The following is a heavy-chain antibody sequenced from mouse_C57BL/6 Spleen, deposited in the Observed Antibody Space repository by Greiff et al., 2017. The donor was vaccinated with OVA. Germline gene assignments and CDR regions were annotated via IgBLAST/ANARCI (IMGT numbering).Heavy chain of an antibody. CDR1: GYTFTDYY. Sequence: QVQLQQSGAELVRPGASVKLSCKASGYTFTDYYINWVKQRPGQGLEWIARIYPGSGNTYYNEKFKGKATLTAEKSSSTAYMQLSSLTSEDSAVYFCAREANWDRKSFAYWGQGTLVTVSA. CDR3: AREANWDRKSFAY. V-gene: IGHV1-76*01. J-gene: IGHJ3*01. D-gene: IGHD4-1*01. CDR2: IYPGSGNT.